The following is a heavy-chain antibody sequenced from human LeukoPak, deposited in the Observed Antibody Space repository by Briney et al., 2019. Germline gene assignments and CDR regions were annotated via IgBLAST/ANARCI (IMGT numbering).Heavy chain of an antibody. J-gene: IGHJ6*02. D-gene: IGHD2-15*01. CDR3: ARVSGYCSGGSCYDYYYYGMDV. CDR2: ARDKGNSYTT. V-gene: IGHV3-72*01. CDR1: GFTFSDHY. Sequence: GGSLRLSCAASGFTFSDHYMEWVRQAPGKGLEWVGRARDKGNSYTTDYAASVNGRFTISRDDSKNSLYLQMNRLKTEDTAVYYCARVSGYCSGGSCYDYYYYGMDVWGQGTTVTVSS.